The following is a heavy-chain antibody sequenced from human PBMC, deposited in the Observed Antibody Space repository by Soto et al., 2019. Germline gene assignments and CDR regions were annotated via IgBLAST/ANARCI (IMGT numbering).Heavy chain of an antibody. J-gene: IGHJ4*02. D-gene: IGHD5-18*01. CDR1: GGSISSYY. V-gene: IGHV4-4*07. CDR2: IYSSGST. CDR3: ARDQSGYGFFDY. Sequence: QVQLQESGPGLVKPLETLSLTCTVSGGSISSYYCSWIRQPAGKGLEWIGRIYSSGSTSYNPSLKSRLTMSVDTSKTQFSLKLSSVTAADTAVYYCARDQSGYGFFDYWGQGTLITVSS.